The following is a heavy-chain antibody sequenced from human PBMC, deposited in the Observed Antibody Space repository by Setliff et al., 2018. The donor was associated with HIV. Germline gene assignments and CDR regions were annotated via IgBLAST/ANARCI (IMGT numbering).Heavy chain of an antibody. V-gene: IGHV4-39*01. CDR1: GVSINRTDHY. CDR2: VSQSGST. J-gene: IGHJ5*02. Sequence: LSLTCSVSGVSINRTDHYWGWIRQSPGKSLEWIGSVSQSGSTYYNPSLKSRITISVDRSKNLFSLKLISVTAAVQGVYYCARVPVAGANWFDPWGLGTLVTVSS. D-gene: IGHD2-21*01. CDR3: ARVPVAGANWFDP.